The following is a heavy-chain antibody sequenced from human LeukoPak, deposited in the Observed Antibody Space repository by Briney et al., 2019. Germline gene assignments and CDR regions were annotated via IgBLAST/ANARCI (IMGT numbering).Heavy chain of an antibody. CDR1: GGSISSYY. Sequence: SETLSLTCTVSGGSISSYYWSWIRQPPGKGLEWIGYIYHSGSTYYNPSLKSRVTISVDRSKNQFSLKLSSVTAADTAVYYCARNDGGSYFWGQGTLVTVSS. CDR2: IYHSGST. D-gene: IGHD1-26*01. V-gene: IGHV4-59*12. J-gene: IGHJ4*02. CDR3: ARNDGGSYF.